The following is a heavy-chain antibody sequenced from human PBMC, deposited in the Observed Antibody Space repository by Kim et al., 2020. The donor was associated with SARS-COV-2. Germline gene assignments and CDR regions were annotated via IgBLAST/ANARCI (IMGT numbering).Heavy chain of an antibody. J-gene: IGHJ4*02. V-gene: IGHV3-23*01. D-gene: IGHD3-10*01. Sequence: GGSLRLSCAASGFTFSNYVMSWVRQAPGKGLEWVSTISSGSLSTHYADAVKGRFTLSSDNSKNTLFLQMTSLRAEDTAVYYCAKSPNLPLWSFTYYCDYCGQGELLTVSS. CDR3: AKSPNLPLWSFTYYCDY. CDR2: ISSGSLST. CDR1: GFTFSNYV.